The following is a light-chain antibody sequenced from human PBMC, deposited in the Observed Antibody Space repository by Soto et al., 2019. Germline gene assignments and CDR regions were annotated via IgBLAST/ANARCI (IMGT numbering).Light chain of an antibody. V-gene: IGKV3-20*01. CDR3: QHYGSSPLT. J-gene: IGKJ4*01. Sequence: EIVLRQSPGTLSLSPGERATLSCRASQSGTSTYLAWYQQKPGQAPRLLIWGASRRATGIPDRFSGSGSGTDFTLTISRLEPEDFAVYYCQHYGSSPLTFGGGTKVDIK. CDR2: GAS. CDR1: QSGTSTY.